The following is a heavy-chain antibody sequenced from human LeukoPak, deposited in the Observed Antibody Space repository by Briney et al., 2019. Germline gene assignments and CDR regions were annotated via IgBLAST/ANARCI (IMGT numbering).Heavy chain of an antibody. Sequence: GGSLRLSCAASGFTFSSYSMNWVRQAPGKGLEWVAVISYDGSNKYYADSVKGRFTISRDNSKNTLYLQMNSLRAEDTAVYYCLQYGSGSTWGQGILVTVSS. J-gene: IGHJ4*02. CDR1: GFTFSSYS. CDR3: LQYGSGST. CDR2: ISYDGSNK. D-gene: IGHD3-10*01. V-gene: IGHV3-30*03.